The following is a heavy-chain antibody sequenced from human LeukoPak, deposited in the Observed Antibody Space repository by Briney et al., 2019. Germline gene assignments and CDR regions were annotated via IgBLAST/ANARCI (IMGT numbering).Heavy chain of an antibody. CDR3: ARSWLVTPYYYYYMDV. CDR1: GGTFSSYA. CDR2: IIPIFGTA. J-gene: IGHJ6*03. D-gene: IGHD3-16*02. Sequence: SVKVSCKASGGTFSSYAISWVRQAPGQGLEWMGGIIPIFGTANYAQKFQGRVTITADKSTSTAYMELSSLRSEDTAVYYCARSWLVTPYYYYYMDVWGKGTTVTVSS. V-gene: IGHV1-69*06.